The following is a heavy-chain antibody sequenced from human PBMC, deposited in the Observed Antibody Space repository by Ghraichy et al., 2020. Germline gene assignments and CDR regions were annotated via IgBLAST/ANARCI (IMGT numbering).Heavy chain of an antibody. CDR1: GASISSGGYY. V-gene: IGHV4-31*03. CDR3: ARVSDYGSNSRPIDY. J-gene: IGHJ4*02. Sequence: SETLSLTCTVSGASISSGGYYWTWIRQHPGKGLEWIGYIYYSGSTYYNASLKSRVTISVDTSKNQLSLKPSSVTAADPAVYYCARVSDYGSNSRPIDYWGQGTLVTV. CDR2: IYYSGST. D-gene: IGHD4-23*01.